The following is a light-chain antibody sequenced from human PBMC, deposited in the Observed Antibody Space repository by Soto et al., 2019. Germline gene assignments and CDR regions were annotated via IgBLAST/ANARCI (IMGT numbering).Light chain of an antibody. V-gene: IGLV1-44*01. Sequence: QAVVTQPPSASGTPGQRVTISCSGSSSNIGSNTVNWYQQLPGTAPKLLIYSNNQRPSGVPDRFSGSKSGTSASLAISGLPSEDEVDYYCAAWDDSLNGPVFGGGTKLTVL. CDR2: SNN. CDR1: SSNIGSNT. CDR3: AAWDDSLNGPV. J-gene: IGLJ2*01.